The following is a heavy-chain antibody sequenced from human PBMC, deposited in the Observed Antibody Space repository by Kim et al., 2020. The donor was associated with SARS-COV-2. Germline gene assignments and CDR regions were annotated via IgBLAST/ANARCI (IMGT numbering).Heavy chain of an antibody. V-gene: IGHV3-30*18. D-gene: IGHD2-15*01. Sequence: WGSLRLSCAASGFTFSSYGMHWVRQAPGKGLEWVAVISYDGSNKYYADSVKGRFTISRDNSKNTLYLQMNSLRAEDTAVYYCAKEIAGCLDYWGQGTLVTVSS. J-gene: IGHJ4*02. CDR1: GFTFSSYG. CDR2: ISYDGSNK. CDR3: AKEIAGCLDY.